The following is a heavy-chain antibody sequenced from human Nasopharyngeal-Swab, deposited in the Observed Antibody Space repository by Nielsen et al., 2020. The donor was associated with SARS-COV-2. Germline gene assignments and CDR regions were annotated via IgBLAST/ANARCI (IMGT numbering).Heavy chain of an antibody. CDR1: GFTFSRFD. J-gene: IGHJ6*03. CDR3: TRTLSASYMDV. Sequence: GESLKISCAASGFTFSRFDIHWVRQVMGKGLEWVSAIGTAGDTYYPRSMKGRFTISRGDAENILYLQMNSLRAEDTAVYYCTRTLSASYMDVWGKGTTVTVSS. CDR2: IGTAGDT. V-gene: IGHV3-13*01.